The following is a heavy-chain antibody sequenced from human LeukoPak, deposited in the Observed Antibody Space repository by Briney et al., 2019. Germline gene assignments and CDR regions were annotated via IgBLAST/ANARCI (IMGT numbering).Heavy chain of an antibody. V-gene: IGHV3-74*01. CDR2: INADGSTI. Sequence: PGGSLRLSCAASGFTFSNYWMHWVRQAPGKGLVWVSRINADGSTINYADSVKGRFTISRDNAKNTLYLQMNSLTAEATALYYCATAGNYRFDYWGQGILVTVSS. CDR3: ATAGNYRFDY. J-gene: IGHJ4*02. CDR1: GFTFSNYW. D-gene: IGHD5-24*01.